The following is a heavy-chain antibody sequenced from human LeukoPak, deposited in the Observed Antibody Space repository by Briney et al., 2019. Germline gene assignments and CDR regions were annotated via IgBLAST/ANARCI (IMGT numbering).Heavy chain of an antibody. CDR2: IYYSGST. V-gene: IGHV4-39*01. Sequence: SETLSLTCTVSGGSISSSSYYWGWIRQPPGKGLEWIGSIYYSGSTYYNPSLKSRVTISIDTSKNQFSLKLSSVTAADTAVYYCARLTLGSATGDPLDAFDIWGQGTMVTVSS. J-gene: IGHJ3*02. CDR3: ARLTLGSATGDPLDAFDI. CDR1: GGSISSSSYY. D-gene: IGHD7-27*01.